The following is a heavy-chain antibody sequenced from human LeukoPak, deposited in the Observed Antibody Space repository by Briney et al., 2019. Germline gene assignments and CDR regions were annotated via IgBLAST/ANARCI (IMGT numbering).Heavy chain of an antibody. V-gene: IGHV4-34*01. CDR3: ARDLGELSFDM. CDR1: GESISGYH. D-gene: IGHD3-10*01. Sequence: SETLSLTCEVHGESISGYHWSWIRQSPGKGLEWIGEINHSGSTNYNPSLKSRVTISVDTSKNQFSLKLSSVAAADTAVYYCARDLGELSFDMWGQGTMVTVSS. CDR2: INHSGST. J-gene: IGHJ3*02.